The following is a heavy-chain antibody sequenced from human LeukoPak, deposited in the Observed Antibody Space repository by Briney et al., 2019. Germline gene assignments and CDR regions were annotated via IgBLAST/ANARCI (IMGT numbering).Heavy chain of an antibody. V-gene: IGHV4-59*01. Sequence: SETLSLTCTVSGGSISSYYWSWIRQPPGKGLEWIGYIYYSGSTNYNPSLKSRVTISVDTSKNQFSLKLGSVTAADTAVYYCARVYGGYEDAFDIWGQGTMVTVSS. CDR3: ARVYGGYEDAFDI. D-gene: IGHD3-22*01. J-gene: IGHJ3*02. CDR2: IYYSGST. CDR1: GGSISSYY.